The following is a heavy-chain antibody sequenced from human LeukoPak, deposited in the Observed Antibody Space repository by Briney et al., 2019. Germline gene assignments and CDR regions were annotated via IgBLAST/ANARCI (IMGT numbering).Heavy chain of an antibody. J-gene: IGHJ6*03. CDR3: ARVAPAAMYYYYYMDV. CDR1: GYTFTTHG. V-gene: IGHV1-18*01. CDR2: ISTYNGNT. D-gene: IGHD2-2*01. Sequence: GASVKVSCKASGYTFTTHGISWVQQAPGQGLEWMGWISTYNGNTNYAQKLQGRVTMTTDTSTSTAYMELRSLRSDDTAMYYCARVAPAAMYYYYYMDVWGKGTTVTISS.